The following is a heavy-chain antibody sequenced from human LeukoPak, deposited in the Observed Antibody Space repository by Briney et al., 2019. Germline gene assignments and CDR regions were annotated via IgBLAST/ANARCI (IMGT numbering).Heavy chain of an antibody. CDR3: AKDILPPSYRYVFDGYFDY. D-gene: IGHD5-18*01. J-gene: IGHJ4*02. V-gene: IGHV3-23*01. CDR2: MSGCGGST. CDR1: GFTFSSCG. Sequence: PGGSLRLSCAASGFTFSSCGMSWVRQAPGKGLGWVSAMSGCGGSTYYADSVKGRFTISSDNSTNTLYVQMNSLRAADTPVDYYAKDILPPSYRYVFDGYFDYWGQGTLVTVSS.